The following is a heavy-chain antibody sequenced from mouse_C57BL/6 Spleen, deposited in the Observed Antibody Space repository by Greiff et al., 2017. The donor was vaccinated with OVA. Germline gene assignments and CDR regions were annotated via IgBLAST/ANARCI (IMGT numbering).Heavy chain of an antibody. Sequence: QVQLQQPGAELVMPGASVKLSCKASGYTFTSSWMHLVKQRPGQGLGWIGEIDPSDSYTNYNQKFKGKSTLTVDKSSSTAYMQLSSLTSEDSAVYYCARSSNYYAMDYWGQGTSVTVSS. J-gene: IGHJ4*01. CDR2: IDPSDSYT. CDR3: ARSSNYYAMDY. CDR1: GYTFTSSW. V-gene: IGHV1-69*01. D-gene: IGHD2-5*01.